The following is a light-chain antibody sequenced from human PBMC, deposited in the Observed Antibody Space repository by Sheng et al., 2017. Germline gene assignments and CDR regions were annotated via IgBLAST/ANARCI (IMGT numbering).Light chain of an antibody. CDR1: QTLDIDN. Sequence: EIVLTQSPGTLSLSPGERATLSCRASQTLDIDNLAWYQQKPGQAPRLVIHGASSRPTGIPDRFSGGGSGTDFTLTITRVEPEDFATYYCQEYYATNTFGRGTKLQIK. CDR2: GAS. V-gene: IGKV3-20*01. J-gene: IGKJ2*01. CDR3: QEYYATNT.